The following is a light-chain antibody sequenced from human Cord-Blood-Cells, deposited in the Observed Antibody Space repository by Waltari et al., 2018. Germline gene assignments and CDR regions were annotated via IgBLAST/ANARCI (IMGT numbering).Light chain of an antibody. CDR1: QDISNY. V-gene: IGKV1-33*01. CDR2: DAS. Sequence: DIQMPQSPPSLSPSVEDRAPTTCQGSQDISNYLNWYQQKPGKAPKLLIYDASNLETGVPSRFSGSGSGTDFTFTISSLQPEDIATYYCQQYDNLPRTFGGGTKVEIK. CDR3: QQYDNLPRT. J-gene: IGKJ4*01.